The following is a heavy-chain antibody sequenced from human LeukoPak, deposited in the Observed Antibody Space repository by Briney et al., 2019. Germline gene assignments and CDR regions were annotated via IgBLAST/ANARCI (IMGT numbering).Heavy chain of an antibody. CDR2: INHSGST. Sequence: SETLSLTCAVYGGSFSGYYWSWIRQPPGKGLEWIREINHSGSTNYNPSLKSRVTISVDTSKNQFSLKLSSVTAADTAVYYCARGGDSGYDPYYYYYGMDVWGQGTTVTVSS. CDR3: ARGGDSGYDPYYYYYGMDV. CDR1: GGSFSGYY. V-gene: IGHV4-34*01. J-gene: IGHJ6*02. D-gene: IGHD5-12*01.